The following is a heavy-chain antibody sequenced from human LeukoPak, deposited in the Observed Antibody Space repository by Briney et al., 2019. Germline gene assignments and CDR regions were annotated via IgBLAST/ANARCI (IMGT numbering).Heavy chain of an antibody. CDR3: ARHGGSYYKRGWFDP. D-gene: IGHD1-26*01. V-gene: IGHV4-38-2*02. CDR2: INHSGST. J-gene: IGHJ5*02. CDR1: GYSISSGYY. Sequence: SETLSLTCTVSGYSISSGYYWGWIRQPPGKGLEWIGSINHSGSTNYNPSLKSRVTISVDTSKNQFSLKLSSVTAADTAVYYCARHGGSYYKRGWFDPWGQGTLVTVSS.